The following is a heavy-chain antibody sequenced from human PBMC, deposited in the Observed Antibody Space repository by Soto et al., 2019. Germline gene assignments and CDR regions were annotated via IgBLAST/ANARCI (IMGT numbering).Heavy chain of an antibody. CDR2: ISSSGSTI. D-gene: IGHD6-19*01. Sequence: PGGSLRLSDAASGFTFSSYEMNWVRQAPGKELEWVSYISSSGSTIYYADSVKGRFTISRDNAKNSLYLQMNSLRAEDTAVYYCAVAGKGLFDYWGQGTLVTVSS. CDR1: GFTFSSYE. CDR3: AVAGKGLFDY. J-gene: IGHJ4*02. V-gene: IGHV3-48*03.